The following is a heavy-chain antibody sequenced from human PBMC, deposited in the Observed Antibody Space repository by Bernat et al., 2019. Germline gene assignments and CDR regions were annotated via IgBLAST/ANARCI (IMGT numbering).Heavy chain of an antibody. D-gene: IGHD3-16*02. Sequence: QVQLQESGPGLVKPSETLSLTCAVSGYSISSGYYWGWIRQPPGKGLEWIGSIYHSGSTYYNPSLKSRVTISVETSKNQFSLKLSSVTAADTAVYYCAREGNYVWGSYRSPRGYNCFDPWGQGTLVTVSP. CDR3: AREGNYVWGSYRSPRGYNCFDP. V-gene: IGHV4-38-2*02. CDR1: GYSISSGYY. J-gene: IGHJ5*02. CDR2: IYHSGST.